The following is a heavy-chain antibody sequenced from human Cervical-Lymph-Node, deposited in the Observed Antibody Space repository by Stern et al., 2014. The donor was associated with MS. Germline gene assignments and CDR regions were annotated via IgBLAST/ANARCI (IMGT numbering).Heavy chain of an antibody. Sequence: MQLVESGGGLVKPGGSLRLSCAASGFTFSDYYMSWIRQAPGKGLEWVSYISSSGSTIYYADSVKGRFTISRDNAKNSLYLQMNSLRAEDTAVYYCATAPHRYVVVVAATPYWGQGTLVTVSS. D-gene: IGHD2-15*01. CDR1: GFTFSDYY. V-gene: IGHV3-11*01. CDR2: ISSSGSTI. CDR3: ATAPHRYVVVVAATPY. J-gene: IGHJ4*02.